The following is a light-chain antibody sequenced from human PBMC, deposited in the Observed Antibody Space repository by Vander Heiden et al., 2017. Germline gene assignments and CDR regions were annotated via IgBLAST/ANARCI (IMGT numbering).Light chain of an antibody. CDR2: GAS. CDR1: QSVSSSY. V-gene: IGKV3-20*01. Sequence: EIVLTQSPGTLSLSPGERATLSCRASQSVSSSYLAWYQQKPCQAPRLLIYGASSRATGIPDRFSGSGSGTDFTLTISRLEPEDFAVYYCQQEGSSPETFGQGTKVEIK. J-gene: IGKJ1*01. CDR3: QQEGSSPET.